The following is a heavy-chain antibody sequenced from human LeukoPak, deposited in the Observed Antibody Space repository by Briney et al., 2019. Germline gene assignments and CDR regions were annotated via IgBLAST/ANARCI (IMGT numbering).Heavy chain of an antibody. CDR2: FDPEDGET. J-gene: IGHJ3*02. V-gene: IGHV1-24*01. CDR3: ATGTTVTTWGAFDI. CDR1: GYTFTGYY. D-gene: IGHD4-17*01. Sequence: ASVKVSCKASGYTFTGYYMHWVRQAPGQGREWMGGFDPEDGETIYAQKFQGRVTMTEDTSTDTAYMELSSLRSEDTAVYYCATGTTVTTWGAFDIWGQGTMVTVSS.